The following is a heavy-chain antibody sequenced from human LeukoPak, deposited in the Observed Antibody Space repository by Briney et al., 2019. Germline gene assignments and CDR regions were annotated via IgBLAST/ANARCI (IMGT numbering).Heavy chain of an antibody. D-gene: IGHD3-3*01. CDR3: ARQVSYYDFWSGYPEGSWFDP. CDR2: IYYSGST. V-gene: IGHV4-61*01. J-gene: IGHJ5*02. Sequence: SETLSLTCTVSGGSVSSGSYYWSWIRQPPGKGLEWIGYIYYSGSTNYNPSLKSRVTISVDTSKNQFSLKLSSVTAADTAVYYCARQVSYYDFWSGYPEGSWFDPWGQGTLVTVSS. CDR1: GGSVSSGSYY.